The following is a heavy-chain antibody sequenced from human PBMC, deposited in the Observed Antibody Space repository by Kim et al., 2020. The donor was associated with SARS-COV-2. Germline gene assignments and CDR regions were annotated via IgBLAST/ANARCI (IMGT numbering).Heavy chain of an antibody. Sequence: GGSLRLSCAASGFTFSTSGMHWVRQAPGKGLEWVAVISYDGSNEYYADSVKGRFTISRDNSKNTLYLQMNSLRAEDTAVYYCAKDRGGGGNSPLVFEYFQHWGLGTLVTVSS. CDR1: GFTFSTSG. V-gene: IGHV3-30*18. J-gene: IGHJ1*01. CDR3: AKDRGGGGNSPLVFEYFQH. CDR2: ISYDGSNE. D-gene: IGHD2-21*02.